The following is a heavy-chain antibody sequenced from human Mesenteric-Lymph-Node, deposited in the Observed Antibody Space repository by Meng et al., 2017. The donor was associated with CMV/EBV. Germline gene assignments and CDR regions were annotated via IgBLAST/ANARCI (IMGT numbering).Heavy chain of an antibody. CDR2: ISWDGGST. D-gene: IGHD3-3*01. J-gene: IGHJ5*02. CDR1: GFTFDDYT. Sequence: GESLKISCAASGFTFDDYTMHWVRQAPGKGLEWVSLISWDGGSTYYADSVKGRFTISRDNSKNSLYLQMNSLRTEDTALYYCARLGFSADFGVVAWGQGTLVTVSS. CDR3: ARLGFSADFGVVA. V-gene: IGHV3-43*01.